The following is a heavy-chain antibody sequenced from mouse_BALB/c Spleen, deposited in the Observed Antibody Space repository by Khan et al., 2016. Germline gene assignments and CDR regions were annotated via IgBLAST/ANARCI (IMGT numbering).Heavy chain of an antibody. CDR2: IDPANGNT. Sequence: VQLQQSGAELVKPGASVKLSCTASGFNIKDTYMHWVKQRPEQGLEWIGRIDPANGNTKYDPKFQGKATITADTSSNPAYLQLSSLTSEDTAVYYCARGDPYYAMDYWGQGTSVTVSS. CDR3: ARGDPYYAMDY. J-gene: IGHJ4*01. D-gene: IGHD3-3*01. V-gene: IGHV14-3*02. CDR1: GFNIKDTY.